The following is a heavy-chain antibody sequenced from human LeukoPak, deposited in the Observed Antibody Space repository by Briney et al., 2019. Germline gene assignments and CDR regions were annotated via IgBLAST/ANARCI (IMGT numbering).Heavy chain of an antibody. Sequence: ASVKVSCKASGYTFPDYGISWVRQAPGQGLEWMGWISADIGNTNNAQNFQGRVTMTRDRSTSTGYMELTSLTSDDTAVYYCARDRLGYCGYGSCLLFDNWGQGTLVTVSS. D-gene: IGHD2-15*01. CDR2: ISADIGNT. V-gene: IGHV1-18*01. CDR1: GYTFPDYG. CDR3: ARDRLGYCGYGSCLLFDN. J-gene: IGHJ4*02.